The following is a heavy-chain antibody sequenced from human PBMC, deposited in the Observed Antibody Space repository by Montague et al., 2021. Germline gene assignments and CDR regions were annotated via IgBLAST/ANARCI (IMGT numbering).Heavy chain of an antibody. CDR2: ITSDGSDT. J-gene: IGHJ5*01. CDR1: GFSFSSLW. Sequence: SLRLSCAASGFSFSSLWMHWVRQAPGKGLEWVSQITSDGSDTNYADSVKGRFTISRDNAKSTLYLQMNSLRDEDTAVYYCVRDRPTDWFDSWGQGTLVTVSS. V-gene: IGHV3-74*01. CDR3: VRDRPTDWFDS.